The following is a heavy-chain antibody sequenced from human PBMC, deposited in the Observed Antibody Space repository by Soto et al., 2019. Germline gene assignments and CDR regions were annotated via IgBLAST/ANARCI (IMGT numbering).Heavy chain of an antibody. D-gene: IGHD3-22*01. CDR2: INHSGST. Sequence: QVQLQQWGAGLLKPSETLSLTCAVYGGSFSGYYWSWIRQPPGKGLEWIGEINHSGSTNYNPSLKSRVTISVDTSKNQFSLKLSSVTAADTAVYYCARGQRRGMIVYWGQGTLVTVSS. CDR1: GGSFSGYY. V-gene: IGHV4-34*01. J-gene: IGHJ4*02. CDR3: ARGQRRGMIVY.